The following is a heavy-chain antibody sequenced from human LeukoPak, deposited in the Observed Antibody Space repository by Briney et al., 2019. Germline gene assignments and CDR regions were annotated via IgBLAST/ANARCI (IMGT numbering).Heavy chain of an antibody. J-gene: IGHJ4*02. CDR1: GFTFSSYA. CDR2: IGGSGGST. Sequence: GGSLRLSCAASGFTFSSYAMSWVRQAPGKGLEWVSAIGGSGGSTYYADSVKGRFTISRDNSKNTLYLQMNSLRAEDTAVYYCAKDRYYYDSSGYYSDYWGQGTLVTVSS. CDR3: AKDRYYYDSSGYYSDY. D-gene: IGHD3-22*01. V-gene: IGHV3-23*01.